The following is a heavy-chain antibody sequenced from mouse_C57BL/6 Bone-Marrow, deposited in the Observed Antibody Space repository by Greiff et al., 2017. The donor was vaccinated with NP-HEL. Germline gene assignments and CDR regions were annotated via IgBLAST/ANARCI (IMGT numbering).Heavy chain of an antibody. CDR3: ATFYDGYPHYYAMDY. D-gene: IGHD2-3*01. CDR1: GFSLTSYG. Sequence: VKLMESGPGLVAPSQSLSITCTVSGFSLTSYGVDWVRQSPGKGLEWLGVIWGVGSTNYNSALKSRLSISKDNSKSQVFLKMNSLQTDDTAMYYSATFYDGYPHYYAMDYWGQGTSVTVSS. CDR2: IWGVGST. V-gene: IGHV2-6*01. J-gene: IGHJ4*01.